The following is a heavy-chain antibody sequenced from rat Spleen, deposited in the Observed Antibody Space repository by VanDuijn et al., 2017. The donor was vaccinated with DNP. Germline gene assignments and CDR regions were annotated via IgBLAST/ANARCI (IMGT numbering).Heavy chain of an antibody. J-gene: IGHJ3*01. D-gene: IGHD1-11*01. Sequence: EVQLLESGGGLVQPGNSLKLSCAASGFAFTNYYMAWVRQAPTKGLEWVASITSSGAITYYPESVKGRFTIPRDNAEDTLYLQMDSLKSEDTATYYCARHGTTEADRFAYWGQGTLVTVSS. V-gene: IGHV5S23*01. CDR2: ITSSGAIT. CDR1: GFAFTNYY. CDR3: ARHGTTEADRFAY.